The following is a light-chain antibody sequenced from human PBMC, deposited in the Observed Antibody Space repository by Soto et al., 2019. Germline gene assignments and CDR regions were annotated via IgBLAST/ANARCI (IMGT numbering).Light chain of an antibody. CDR2: AAS. CDR3: QQRRSWQVT. V-gene: IGKV3-15*01. Sequence: EIVMTQSPATLSVSPGERATLSCRASQSVRSNLAWHQQKPGQAPRLLIYAASTRATGVPARFSGSGSGTNFTLTISSLEPEDFAVYYCQQRRSWQVTFGQGTRLEIK. CDR1: QSVRSN. J-gene: IGKJ5*01.